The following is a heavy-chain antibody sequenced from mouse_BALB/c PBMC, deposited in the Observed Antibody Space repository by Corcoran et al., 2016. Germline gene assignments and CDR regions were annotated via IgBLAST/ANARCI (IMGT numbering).Heavy chain of an antibody. CDR1: GYTFTVYE. Sequence: QVQLQQYGADLVRPGASVKLSCKALGYTFTVYEMHWVKQTPVHGLEWIGAIYPGSGGTAYNRKFKGKATLTADKSSSTAYMELSSLTSEDSAVYYCTTYYYYAMDYWGQGTSVTVSS. CDR2: IYPGSGGT. V-gene: IGHV1-15*01. CDR3: TTYYYYAMDY. J-gene: IGHJ4*01.